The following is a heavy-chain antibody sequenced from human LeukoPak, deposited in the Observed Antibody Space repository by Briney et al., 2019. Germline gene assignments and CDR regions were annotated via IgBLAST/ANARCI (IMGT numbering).Heavy chain of an antibody. CDR1: GGSISSSSYY. CDR2: IYYSGNT. Sequence: SETLSLTCTVSGGSISSSSYYRGWLRQPPGTGLEWLASIYYSGNTYYNSSLKSRVTISVDTSKNQFSLRVTSVTAADTAVYYCGRFGLKNWNYVDYWGQGTLVTVSS. D-gene: IGHD3/OR15-3a*01. J-gene: IGHJ4*02. CDR3: GRFGLKNWNYVDY. V-gene: IGHV4-39*07.